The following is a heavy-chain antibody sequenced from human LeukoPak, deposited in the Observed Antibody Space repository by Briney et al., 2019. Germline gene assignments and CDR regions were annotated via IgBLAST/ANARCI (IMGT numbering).Heavy chain of an antibody. CDR1: GFTFSSYG. D-gene: IGHD3-10*01. J-gene: IGHJ4*02. Sequence: PGGSLRLSCLSSGFTFSSYGMHWVRQAPGKGLEWVGHIKSKTDGGTTDYAAPVKGRFTISRDDSKNTLFLQMNSLKTEDTAVYYCTLPWGSGSYYDYWGEGTLVTVSS. CDR3: TLPWGSGSYYDY. V-gene: IGHV3-15*01. CDR2: IKSKTDGGTT.